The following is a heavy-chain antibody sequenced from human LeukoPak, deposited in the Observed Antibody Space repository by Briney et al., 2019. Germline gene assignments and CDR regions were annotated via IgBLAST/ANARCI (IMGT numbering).Heavy chain of an antibody. CDR2: IYPRDGST. Sequence: ASVAVSCKASGYTFTSNYVHWVRQAPGQGLEWVGMIYPRDGSTSYAQKFQGRVIVSRDTSTGTVHMELSGLRSEDTAVYYCARDQEGFDYWGQGTLVTVSS. V-gene: IGHV1-46*01. CDR1: GYTFTSNY. J-gene: IGHJ4*02. CDR3: ARDQEGFDY.